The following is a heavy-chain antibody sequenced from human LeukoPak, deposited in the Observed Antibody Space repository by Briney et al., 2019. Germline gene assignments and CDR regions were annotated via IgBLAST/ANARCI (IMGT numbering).Heavy chain of an antibody. CDR1: GFTFSSYA. CDR3: AKDMAVYGDSWDTLDY. Sequence: GGSLRLSCAASGFTFSSYAMHWVRQAPGKGLEWVSGISWNSGSIGYADSVKGRFTISRDNAKNSLYLQMNSLRAEDTALYYCAKDMAVYGDSWDTLDYWGQGTLVTVSS. D-gene: IGHD4-17*01. CDR2: ISWNSGSI. J-gene: IGHJ4*02. V-gene: IGHV3-9*01.